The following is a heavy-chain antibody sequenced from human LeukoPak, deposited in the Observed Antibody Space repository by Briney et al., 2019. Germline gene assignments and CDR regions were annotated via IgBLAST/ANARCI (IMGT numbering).Heavy chain of an antibody. J-gene: IGHJ3*02. D-gene: IGHD6-19*01. CDR3: ARDETLKRIAVAGTGAFDI. Sequence: GRSLRRSCAASGFTCSSYAMHWVRQAPGKGLEWVAVISYDGSNKYYADSVKGRFTISRDNSKNTLYLQMNSLRAEDTAVYYCARDETLKRIAVAGTGAFDIWGQGTMVTVSS. CDR2: ISYDGSNK. CDR1: GFTCSSYA. V-gene: IGHV3-30-3*01.